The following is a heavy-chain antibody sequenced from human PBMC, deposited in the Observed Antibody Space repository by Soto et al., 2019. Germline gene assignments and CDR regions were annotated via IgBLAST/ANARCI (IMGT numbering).Heavy chain of an antibody. CDR1: GGSFSGYY. CDR3: ARGLSPHIVVVTARYYFDY. J-gene: IGHJ4*02. D-gene: IGHD2-21*02. V-gene: IGHV4-34*01. Sequence: SETLSLTCAVYGGSFSGYYWSWIRQPPGKGLEWIGEINHSGSTNYNPSLKSRVTISVDTSKNQFSLKLSSVTAADTAVYYCARGLSPHIVVVTARYYFDYWGQGTLVTVSS. CDR2: INHSGST.